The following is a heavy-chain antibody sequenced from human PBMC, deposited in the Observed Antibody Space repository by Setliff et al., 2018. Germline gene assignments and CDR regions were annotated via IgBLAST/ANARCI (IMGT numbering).Heavy chain of an antibody. CDR1: GYSIRNGYY. D-gene: IGHD3-3*01. CDR3: ARAGPTVTFFRVLVISWWDP. CDR2: FHTGGST. V-gene: IGHV4-61*09. J-gene: IGHJ5*02. Sequence: PSETLSLTCGVSGYSIRNGYYWTWIRQPAGKGLEWIGHFHTGGSTNYNRSLRSRVSISVDTSKNQFSLKLSSVTAADTATYYCARAGPTVTFFRVLVISWWDPWGQGSLVTVSS.